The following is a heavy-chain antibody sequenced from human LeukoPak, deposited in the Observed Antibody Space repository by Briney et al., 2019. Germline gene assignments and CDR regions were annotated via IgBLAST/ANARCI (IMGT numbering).Heavy chain of an antibody. D-gene: IGHD2-2*01. CDR2: IYYSGTT. CDR1: GGSINSGGYY. V-gene: IGHV4-39*07. Sequence: PSETLSLTCTVSGGSINSGGYYWGWIRQPPGKGLEWIGTIYYSGTTYYNPSLMSRVTISLNTSENQFSLKLSSVTAADTAVYYCARTEAFCSDTSCSNWFDPWGQGTLVAVSS. CDR3: ARTEAFCSDTSCSNWFDP. J-gene: IGHJ5*02.